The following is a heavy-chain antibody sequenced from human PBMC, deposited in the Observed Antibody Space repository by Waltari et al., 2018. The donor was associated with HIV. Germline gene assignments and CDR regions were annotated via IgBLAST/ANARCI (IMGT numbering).Heavy chain of an antibody. CDR1: GFSINGYG. J-gene: IGHJ6*02. CDR2: IEYDESKK. V-gene: IGHV3-30*02. Sequence: QVQLVESGGGVVQPGGSLTLSCAPSGFSINGYGIHWVRQAPGKGLEWVTFIEYDESKKFYADSVKGRITISRDNSKNMVSLQMNSLRTEDTAVYYCARWSRVAAGTGVYHYGLDGWGQGTTVTVSS. D-gene: IGHD6-13*01. CDR3: ARWSRVAAGTGVYHYGLDG.